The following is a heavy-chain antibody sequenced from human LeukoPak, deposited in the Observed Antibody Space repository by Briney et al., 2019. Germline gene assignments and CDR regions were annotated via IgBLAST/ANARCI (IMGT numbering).Heavy chain of an antibody. D-gene: IGHD6-13*01. CDR1: GFTFSTYS. CDR2: ISSSSSYI. CDR3: ASTTGSSWYANGD. J-gene: IGHJ4*02. V-gene: IGHV3-21*01. Sequence: GGSLRLSCAASGFTFSTYSMNWVRQAPGKGLEWVSSISSSSSYIYYADSVKGRFTISRDNAKNSLYLQMNSLRAEDTAVYYCASTTGSSWYANGDWGQGTLVTVSS.